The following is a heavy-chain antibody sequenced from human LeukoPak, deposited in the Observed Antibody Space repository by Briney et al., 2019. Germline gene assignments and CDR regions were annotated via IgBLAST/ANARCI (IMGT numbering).Heavy chain of an antibody. V-gene: IGHV4-59*01. CDR3: ARDGRAGSLFAY. J-gene: IGHJ4*02. Sequence: SETLSLTCTVSGGPISGYYWSWIRQPPGKGLEWVGYISYSGSTNYKPSLKSRVTISVDTSKNQFSLKLSSVTAADTAIYYCARDGRAGSLFAYWGQGTLVTVSS. CDR2: ISYSGST. D-gene: IGHD6-19*01. CDR1: GGPISGYY.